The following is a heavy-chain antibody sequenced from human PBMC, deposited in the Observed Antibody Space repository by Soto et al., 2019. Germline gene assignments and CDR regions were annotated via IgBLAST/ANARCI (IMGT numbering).Heavy chain of an antibody. J-gene: IGHJ4*02. V-gene: IGHV3-74*01. CDR2: IRNDGSDT. Sequence: EVQLVESGGGLVQPGGSLRLSCAASGFIFNSFWMHWVRQAPGKGLVWVARIRNDGSDTTSADSVQGRFTISRDNAKNTMYLQMNSLRAEDTAIYYCVRRTATVRTTVFDYWGQGTLVTVSS. D-gene: IGHD4-17*01. CDR1: GFIFNSFW. CDR3: VRRTATVRTTVFDY.